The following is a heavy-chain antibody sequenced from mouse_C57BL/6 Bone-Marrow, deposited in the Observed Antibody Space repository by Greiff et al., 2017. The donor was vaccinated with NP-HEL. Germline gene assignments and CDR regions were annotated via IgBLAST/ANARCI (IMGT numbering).Heavy chain of an antibody. CDR3: ARAGRWYFDV. Sequence: VKLVESGAELARPGASVKLSCKASGYTFTSYGISWVKQRTGQGLEWIGEIYPRSGNTYYNEKFKGKATLTADKSSSTAYMELRSLTSEDSAVYFCARAGRWYFDVWGTGTTVTVSS. V-gene: IGHV1-81*01. J-gene: IGHJ1*03. CDR2: IYPRSGNT. CDR1: GYTFTSYG.